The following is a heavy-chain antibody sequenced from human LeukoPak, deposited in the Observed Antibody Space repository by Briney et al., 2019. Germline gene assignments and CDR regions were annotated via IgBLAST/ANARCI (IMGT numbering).Heavy chain of an antibody. CDR3: ADPDWA. CDR2: IRSKAYGGTT. D-gene: IGHD3/OR15-3a*01. CDR1: GFTFGDYA. V-gene: IGHV3-49*03. Sequence: GGSLRLSCTASGFTFGDYAMSWFRQAPGKGLEWVGFIRSKAYGGTTEYAASVKGRFTISRDNAKNSLNLQMNSLRDEDTAIYYCADPDWAWGQGTMVTVSS. J-gene: IGHJ3*01.